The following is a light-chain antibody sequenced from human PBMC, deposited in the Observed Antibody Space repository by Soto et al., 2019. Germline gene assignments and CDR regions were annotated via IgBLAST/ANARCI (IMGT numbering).Light chain of an antibody. CDR2: EAS. V-gene: IGKV1-33*01. CDR3: QQYDNYPLT. Sequence: DIQMTQSPSSLSASVGDRVTITCRASQVISKFLNWYQLKPGKAPKLLIFEASELETGVTSRFSGHRSRTDFSFIISSLQPEDIATYYCQQYDNYPLTFGGGTKVEIK. CDR1: QVISKF. J-gene: IGKJ4*01.